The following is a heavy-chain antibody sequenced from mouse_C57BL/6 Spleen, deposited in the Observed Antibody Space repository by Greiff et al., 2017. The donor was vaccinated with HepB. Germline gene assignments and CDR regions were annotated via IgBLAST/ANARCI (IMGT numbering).Heavy chain of an antibody. CDR2: ISYDGSN. V-gene: IGHV3-6*01. CDR3: ARDGYYGSSYYAMDY. CDR1: GYSITSGYY. Sequence: EVQVVESGPGLVKPSQSLSLTCSVTGYSITSGYYWNWIRQFPGNKLEWMGYISYDGSNNYNPSLKNRISITRDTSKNQFFLKLNSVTTEDTATYYCARDGYYGSSYYAMDYWGQGTSVTVSS. J-gene: IGHJ4*01. D-gene: IGHD1-1*01.